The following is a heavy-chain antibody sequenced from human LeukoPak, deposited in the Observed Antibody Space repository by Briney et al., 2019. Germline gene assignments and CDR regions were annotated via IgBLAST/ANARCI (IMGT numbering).Heavy chain of an antibody. CDR3: KTPAESAVGQLGIDY. J-gene: IGHJ4*02. V-gene: IGHV4-61*01. CDR2: IYYSGST. Sequence: PSETLSLTCTVPGGSLSSGRYYWSWIRQPPGKGLEWIGYIYYSGSTNYNPSLKSRVTISVDTSKNQFSLKLSSVTAADTAVYYCKTPAESAVGQLGIDYWGQGTLVTVSS. CDR1: GGSLSSGRYY. D-gene: IGHD3-10*01.